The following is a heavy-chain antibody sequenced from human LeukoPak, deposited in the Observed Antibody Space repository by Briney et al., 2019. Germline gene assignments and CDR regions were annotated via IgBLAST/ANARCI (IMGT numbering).Heavy chain of an antibody. Sequence: PGRSLRLSCAASGFTFSRYGMHWVRQAPGKGLEWVAFIRYDGSNKYYADSVKGRFTISRDNSKNTLYLQMNSLRAEDTAVYYCANADPGVAAAPRYYFDYWGQGTLVTVSS. V-gene: IGHV3-30*02. CDR1: GFTFSRYG. CDR2: IRYDGSNK. D-gene: IGHD6-13*01. CDR3: ANADPGVAAAPRYYFDY. J-gene: IGHJ4*02.